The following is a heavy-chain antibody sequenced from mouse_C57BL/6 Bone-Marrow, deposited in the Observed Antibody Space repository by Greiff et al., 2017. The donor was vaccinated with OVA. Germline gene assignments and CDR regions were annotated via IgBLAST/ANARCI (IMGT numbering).Heavy chain of an antibody. CDR1: GYTFTDYY. Sequence: EVQLQQSGPELVKPGASVKISCKASGYTFTDYYMNWVKQSHGKSLEWIGDINPNNGGTSYNQKFKGKATLTVDKSSSTAYMELRSLTSEDSAVYYCAGYGYDGDFAYWGQGTLVTVSA. J-gene: IGHJ3*01. CDR2: INPNNGGT. V-gene: IGHV1-26*01. CDR3: AGYGYDGDFAY. D-gene: IGHD2-2*01.